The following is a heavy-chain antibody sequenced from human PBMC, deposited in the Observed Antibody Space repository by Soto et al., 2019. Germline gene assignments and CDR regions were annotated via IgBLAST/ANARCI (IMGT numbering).Heavy chain of an antibody. J-gene: IGHJ6*02. V-gene: IGHV3-73*01. CDR1: GFTFSVSA. CDR2: IRSKANSYAT. Sequence: GGSLRLSCAASGFTFSVSAMHWVRQASGKGLEWVGRIRSKANSYATAYAASVKGRFTISRDDSKNTAYLQMNSLKTEDTAVYHCTLDNDTQKYYYGMDVWGQGTTVTVSS. D-gene: IGHD1-1*01. CDR3: TLDNDTQKYYYGMDV.